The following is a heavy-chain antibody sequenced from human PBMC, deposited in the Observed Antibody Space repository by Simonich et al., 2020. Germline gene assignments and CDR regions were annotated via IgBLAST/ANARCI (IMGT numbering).Heavy chain of an antibody. CDR2: IKPNGGGT. CDR1: GYTFTGYY. J-gene: IGHJ3*02. D-gene: IGHD7-27*01. V-gene: IGHV1-2*02. Sequence: QVQLVQSGAEVKKPGASVKVSCKASGYTFTGYYMHWVRQAPGQGLEWMVWIKPNGGGTNYAQKFQGRVTMTRDTSISTAYMELSRLRSDDTAVYYCARGPRWTGDDAFDIWGQGTMVTVSS. CDR3: ARGPRWTGDDAFDI.